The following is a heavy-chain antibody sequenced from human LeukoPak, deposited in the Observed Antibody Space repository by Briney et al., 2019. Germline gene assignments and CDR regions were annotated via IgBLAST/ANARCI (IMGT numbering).Heavy chain of an antibody. J-gene: IGHJ3*02. CDR1: GFILNSYG. Sequence: GGSLRLSCAASGFILNSYGMHWVRQAPGKGLEWVAFIRYDGSNKYYADSVKGRFTISRDNSKNTLYLQMNSLKTEDTAVYYCTTPYGGNPFIVSAPQQLDAFDIWGQGTMVTVSS. V-gene: IGHV3-30*02. CDR3: TTPYGGNPFIVSAPQQLDAFDI. D-gene: IGHD4-23*01. CDR2: IRYDGSNK.